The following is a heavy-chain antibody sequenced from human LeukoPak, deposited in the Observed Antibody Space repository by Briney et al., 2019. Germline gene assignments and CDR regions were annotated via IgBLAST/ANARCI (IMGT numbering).Heavy chain of an antibody. CDR1: GFTFSDHY. CDR3: ARDNSITDWYFDL. V-gene: IGHV3-72*01. Sequence: GGSLRLYCAASGFTFSDHYMDWVRQAPGKGQEWVGRIRNKANSYTTKYAASVKGRFTISRDDSKNSLYLQMNSLKTEDTAVYYCARDNSITDWYFDLWGRGTLVTVSS. J-gene: IGHJ2*01. D-gene: IGHD2/OR15-2a*01. CDR2: IRNKANSYTT.